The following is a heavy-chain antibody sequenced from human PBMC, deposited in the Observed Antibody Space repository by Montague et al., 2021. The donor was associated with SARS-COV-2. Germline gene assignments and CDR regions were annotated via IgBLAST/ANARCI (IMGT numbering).Heavy chain of an antibody. J-gene: IGHJ6*02. Sequence: SLRLSCAASGFTFSGYNFNWVRQAPGKGLEWVSSISSSSSYIYYADSVKGRFTISRDNARTSLYLQMTSLRVEDTAVYYCAREKGDYYGMDVWGQGTTVTVSS. CDR3: AREKGDYYGMDV. V-gene: IGHV3-21*01. CDR1: GFTFSGYN. CDR2: ISSSSSYI.